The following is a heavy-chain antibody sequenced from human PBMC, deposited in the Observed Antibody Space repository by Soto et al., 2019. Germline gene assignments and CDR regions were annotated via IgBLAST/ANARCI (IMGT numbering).Heavy chain of an antibody. CDR2: IYYSGST. J-gene: IGHJ6*03. V-gene: IGHV4-31*03. D-gene: IGHD2-2*01. Sequence: SETLSLTCTVSGGSISSGGYYWSWIRQHPGKGLEGIGYIYYSGSTYYNPSLKSRVTISVDTSKNQFSLKLSSVTAADTAVYYCARERVIDCSSTSCPKYYYYYMDVWGKGTTVTVSS. CDR1: GGSISSGGYY. CDR3: ARERVIDCSSTSCPKYYYYYMDV.